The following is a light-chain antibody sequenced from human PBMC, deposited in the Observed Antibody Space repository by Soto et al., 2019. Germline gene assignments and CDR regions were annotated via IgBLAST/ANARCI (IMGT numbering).Light chain of an antibody. CDR1: SSNIGSNT. CDR2: GNN. V-gene: IGLV1-44*01. J-gene: IGLJ1*01. Sequence: QSVLTQPPSASGTPGQRVTISCSGSSSNIGSNTVNWYQQFPGTAPKLLIYGNNQRPSGVPDRFSGSKSGTSASLAISGLQSEDEADYYCVAWDDSLNGYVFGTGTKVTVL. CDR3: VAWDDSLNGYV.